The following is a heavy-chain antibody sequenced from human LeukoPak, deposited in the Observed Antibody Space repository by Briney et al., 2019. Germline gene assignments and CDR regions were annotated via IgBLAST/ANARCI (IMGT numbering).Heavy chain of an antibody. CDR3: SREVRYFDWFQADY. D-gene: IGHD3-9*01. CDR2: IRNKAYGGTA. V-gene: IGHV3-49*03. Sequence: GGSLRLSCSASGFTFGDYSMSRFRQAPGKGLEWVGFIRNKAYGGTAEYAASVKGRFTISRDDSESIAYLQMDSLKTEDTAVYYCSREVRYFDWFQADYWGQGTLVTVSS. J-gene: IGHJ4*02. CDR1: GFTFGDYS.